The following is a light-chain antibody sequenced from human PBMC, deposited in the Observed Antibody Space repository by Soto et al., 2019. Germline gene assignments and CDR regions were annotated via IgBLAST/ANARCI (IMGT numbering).Light chain of an antibody. Sequence: DIDMTQKQYSLSASTGDRVTITVGASQGISSYLAWYQQKPGKVPKLLIYAASTLQSGVPSRFSGSGSGTDFTLTISSLQPEDVATYYCQKYNSALGTFGQGTMVDI. CDR1: QGISSY. CDR3: QKYNSALGT. V-gene: IGKV1-27*01. CDR2: AAS. J-gene: IGKJ1*01.